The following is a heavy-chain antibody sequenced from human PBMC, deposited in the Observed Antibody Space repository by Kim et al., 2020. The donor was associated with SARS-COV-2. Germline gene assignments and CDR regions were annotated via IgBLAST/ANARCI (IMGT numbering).Heavy chain of an antibody. CDR3: ATLKTMLHGGNCFDS. CDR2: ISGRGDGA. V-gene: IGHV3-23*01. Sequence: GGSLRLSCATSGFSLNNNAWAWVRQAPGKGLEWVSAISGRGDGAFYADSVKGRFTISRDTAKNTLYLQMNSLRVEDTAIYYCATLKTMLHGGNCFDSWGQGTLVTVSS. CDR1: GFSLNNNA. D-gene: IGHD3-10*01. J-gene: IGHJ5*01.